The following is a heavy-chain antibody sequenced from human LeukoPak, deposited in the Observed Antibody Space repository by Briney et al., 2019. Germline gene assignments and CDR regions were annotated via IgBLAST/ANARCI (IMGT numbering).Heavy chain of an antibody. V-gene: IGHV3-23*01. J-gene: IGHJ2*01. Sequence: PGGSLRLSCAASGLTFSSYAMSWVRQAPGKGLERVSAISGSGGNTYYADSVKGRFTISRDNSKNTLYLQMNNLRAEDTAVYYCAKARWNWYFDLWGRGTLVTVSS. CDR3: AKARWNWYFDL. D-gene: IGHD4-23*01. CDR1: GLTFSSYA. CDR2: ISGSGGNT.